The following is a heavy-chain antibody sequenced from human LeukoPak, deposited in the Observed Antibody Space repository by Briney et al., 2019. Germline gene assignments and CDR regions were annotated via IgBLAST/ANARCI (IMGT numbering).Heavy chain of an antibody. CDR1: GFSFSSHW. J-gene: IGHJ4*02. Sequence: GGSLRLSCAASGFSFSSHWVHWVRPAPGEGLGWVSRISDDGSYTSNVDSVKGRFTISRDNVNNMLYLHMNSLRAEDTAVYYCASFGISWRSSYWGEGALVTVSS. CDR2: ISDDGSYT. CDR3: ASFGISWRSSY. V-gene: IGHV3-74*01. D-gene: IGHD2-21*01.